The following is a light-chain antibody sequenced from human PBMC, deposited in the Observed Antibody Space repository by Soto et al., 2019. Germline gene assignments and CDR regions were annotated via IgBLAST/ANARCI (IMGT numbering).Light chain of an antibody. Sequence: QSVLTQPASVSGSPGQSVTISCTGTSSDVGAYKYVSWYQKHPGKAPKLMIYGVSNRPSGVSNRFSGSKSGNTAFLTISVLQPEDEADYYCSSFTGPTNLDVLGTGTKVTV. V-gene: IGLV2-14*03. J-gene: IGLJ1*01. CDR2: GVS. CDR3: SSFTGPTNLDV. CDR1: SSDVGAYKY.